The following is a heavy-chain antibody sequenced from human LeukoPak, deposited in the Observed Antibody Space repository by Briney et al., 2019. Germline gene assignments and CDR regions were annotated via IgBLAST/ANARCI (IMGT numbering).Heavy chain of an antibody. CDR2: INHSGST. J-gene: IGHJ6*03. CDR3: ARLTKNDSGSFRFGRKKRGYMDV. CDR1: GGSFSGYY. V-gene: IGHV4-34*01. Sequence: SETLSLTCAVYGGSFSGYYWTWIRQPPGKGLEWIGEINHSGSTNYNPSLKSRVTISVDTSKNQFSLKLSSVTAADTAVYYCARLTKNDSGSFRFGRKKRGYMDVWGKGTTVTISS. D-gene: IGHD3-10*01.